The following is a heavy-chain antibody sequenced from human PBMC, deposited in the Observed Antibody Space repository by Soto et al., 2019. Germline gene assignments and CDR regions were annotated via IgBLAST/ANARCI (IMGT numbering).Heavy chain of an antibody. CDR3: ARDGDGYTN. CDR1: GGSVTSGSYY. D-gene: IGHD5-12*01. CDR2: IYSSGGT. J-gene: IGHJ4*01. V-gene: IGHV4-61*01. Sequence: QVQLQESGPGLVKPSETLSLTCSVSGGSVTSGSYYCRWIRQPPGKGLEWIGYIYSSGGTSYNPSLKSRVTISVDTSKNQFALKLTSVTAADTAVYSCARDGDGYTNWGHGTLVTVSS.